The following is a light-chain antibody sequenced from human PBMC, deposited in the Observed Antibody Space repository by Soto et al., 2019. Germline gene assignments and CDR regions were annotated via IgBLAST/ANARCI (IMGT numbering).Light chain of an antibody. CDR2: EGF. CDR3: GSYAGGFPGI. J-gene: IGLJ2*01. CDR1: SNDIGSYTF. V-gene: IGLV2-23*01. Sequence: QSALTQPASVSGSPGQSITISCTGTSNDIGSYTFVSWYQQQPGKVPKLMIYEGFNRPSGVSNRLSGSQSGNTASLTISGLQAEDEADYYCGSYAGGFPGIFGRGTKVTVL.